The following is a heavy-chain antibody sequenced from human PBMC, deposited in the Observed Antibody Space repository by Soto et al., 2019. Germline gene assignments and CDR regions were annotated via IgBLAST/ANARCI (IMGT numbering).Heavy chain of an antibody. V-gene: IGHV1-2*02. CDR2: INPNSGGT. CDR1: GYTFTAYY. J-gene: IGHJ5*02. D-gene: IGHD3-22*01. CDR3: ARGDFDRSGNYNAGWFAP. Sequence: VQLVQSGAEAKKPGASVKVSCKASGYTFTAYYMHWLRQAPGQGLEWMGWINPNSGGTNYAQRFQGRVTVTNDTSISTTYMELSSLGSDDTAVYYCARGDFDRSGNYNAGWFAPWGQGTLVTVSS.